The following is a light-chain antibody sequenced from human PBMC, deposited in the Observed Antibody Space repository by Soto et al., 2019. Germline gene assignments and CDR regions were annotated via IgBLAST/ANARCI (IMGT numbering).Light chain of an antibody. CDR2: AAS. Sequence: IVLTKSPGTLSLSPGERATLSCRASQSVSSSYLAWYRQKPGQAPRLLIYAASSRATGVPDRFSGSGSGTDFTLTISRLEPEDFAVFYCQQYGSSPLTFGGGTKVEIK. J-gene: IGKJ4*01. CDR1: QSVSSSY. V-gene: IGKV3-20*01. CDR3: QQYGSSPLT.